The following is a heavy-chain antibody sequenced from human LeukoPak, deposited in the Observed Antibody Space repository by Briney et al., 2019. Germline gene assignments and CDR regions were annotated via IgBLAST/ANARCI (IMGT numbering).Heavy chain of an antibody. CDR2: IYGGDSET. CDR3: ARTTTYSSGWYGAY. D-gene: IGHD6-19*01. Sequence: GESLKISCKGSGYRYSDYWIGRVRQMPGKGLEWMGIIYGGDSETRYSPSLQGQVTISADKSINTAYLQWSSLKASDIAMYYCARTTTYSSGWYGAYWGQGTLVTVSS. CDR1: GYRYSDYW. J-gene: IGHJ4*02. V-gene: IGHV5-51*01.